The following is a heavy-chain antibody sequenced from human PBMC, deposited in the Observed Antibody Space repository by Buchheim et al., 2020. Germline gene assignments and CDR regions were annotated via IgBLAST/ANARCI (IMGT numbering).Heavy chain of an antibody. J-gene: IGHJ6*02. CDR1: GGTFSSYA. D-gene: IGHD2-15*01. CDR2: IIPIFGTA. V-gene: IGHV1-69*01. Sequence: QVQLVQSGAEVKKPGSSVKVSCKASGGTFSSYAISWVRQAPGQGLEWMGGIIPIFGTANYAQKFQGRVTITVDEPTSTASMELSSLRSEDTAVYYCARAGGYCSGGSCYFEGMDVWGQGTT. CDR3: ARAGGYCSGGSCYFEGMDV.